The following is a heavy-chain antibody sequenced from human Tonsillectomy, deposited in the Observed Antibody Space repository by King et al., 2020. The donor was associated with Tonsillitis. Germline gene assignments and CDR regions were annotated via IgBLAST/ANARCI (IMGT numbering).Heavy chain of an antibody. D-gene: IGHD3-9*01. Sequence: VQLQESGPGLVKPSETLSLTCAVSGYSISSGYYWGWIRQTPGKGLEWIGTIYRSGTTYYNPSLKSRVTISVDTSKNQYSLNLTSVTAADTALYYCAKDRGDILTGYYPRGWFDPWGQGSLVTLSS. CDR3: AKDRGDILTGYYPRGWFDP. V-gene: IGHV4-38-2*02. CDR1: GYSISSGYY. J-gene: IGHJ5*02. CDR2: IYRSGTT.